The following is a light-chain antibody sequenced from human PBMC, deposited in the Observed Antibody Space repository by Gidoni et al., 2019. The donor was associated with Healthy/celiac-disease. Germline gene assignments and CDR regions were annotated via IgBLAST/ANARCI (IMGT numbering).Light chain of an antibody. V-gene: IGKV3-15*01. CDR1: QSVSSN. CDR3: QQYNNWPLT. CDR2: GAS. Sequence: EIVMTQSPATVSVSPGERATLSCRASQSVSSNSAWYQQKPGQAPRLLIYGASIRATDIPVRFSGSGSGTEFTLTISSLQSEDFAVYYCQQYNNWPLTFGGGTKVEIK. J-gene: IGKJ4*01.